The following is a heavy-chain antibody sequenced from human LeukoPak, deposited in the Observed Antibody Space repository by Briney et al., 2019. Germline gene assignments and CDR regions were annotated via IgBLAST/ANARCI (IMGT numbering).Heavy chain of an antibody. J-gene: IGHJ6*03. CDR2: INPNSGGT. CDR1: GYTFTGYY. Sequence: ASVKVSCKASGYTFTGYYMHWVRQAPGQGLEWMGRINPNSGGTNYAQKFQGRVTMTRDTSISTAYMELSRLRSDDTAVYYCARDRQQLVFYYYYMDVWGKGTTATVSS. CDR3: ARDRQQLVFYYYYMDV. V-gene: IGHV1-2*06. D-gene: IGHD6-13*01.